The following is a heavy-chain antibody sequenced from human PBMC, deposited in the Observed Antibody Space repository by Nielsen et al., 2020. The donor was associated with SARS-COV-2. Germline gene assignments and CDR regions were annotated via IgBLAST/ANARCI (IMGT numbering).Heavy chain of an antibody. J-gene: IGHJ4*02. V-gene: IGHV3-23*01. Sequence: GGSLRLSCVVSGFTISTYAMSWVRQAPGKGLEWVSAISASTYYADSVKGRFSISRDSSKNTLDLQLHSLRDEDTAVYYCVRGAVSGTSSLDQWGQGTLVTVSS. D-gene: IGHD6-19*01. CDR2: ISAST. CDR3: VRGAVSGTSSLDQ. CDR1: GFTISTYA.